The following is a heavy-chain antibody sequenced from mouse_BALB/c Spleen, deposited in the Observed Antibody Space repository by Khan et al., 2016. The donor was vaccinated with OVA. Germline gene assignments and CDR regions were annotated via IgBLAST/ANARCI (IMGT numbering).Heavy chain of an antibody. CDR3: ARRTTAYAMDY. D-gene: IGHD1-2*01. CDR2: INPRSGYT. CDR1: GYTFTSNT. Sequence: QVQLQQSGAEPARPGASVKMSCTASGYTFTSNTMHWVRQRPGQGLEWIGYINPRSGYTNYNQKFNDKATVTADKSSSTAYMQLSSLTSDDSAVYYCARRTTAYAMDYWGQGTSVTVSS. V-gene: IGHV1-4*01. J-gene: IGHJ4*01.